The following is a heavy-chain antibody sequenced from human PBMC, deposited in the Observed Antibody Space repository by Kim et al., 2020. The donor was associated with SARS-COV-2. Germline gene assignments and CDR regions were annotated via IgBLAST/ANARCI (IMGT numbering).Heavy chain of an antibody. CDR2: IYSSGST. V-gene: IGHV4-59*02. CDR3: ARVTSGWYEVDF. D-gene: IGHD6-19*01. J-gene: IGHJ4*02. Sequence: SETLSLTCTVSGGLVGSYFWSWMRQPAGKGLEWIGFIYSSGSTSYNPSLKSRVAISLDTPRNQFSLRLSSVTAADTAIYYCARVTSGWYEVDFWGQGTLVPVSS. CDR1: GGLVGSYF.